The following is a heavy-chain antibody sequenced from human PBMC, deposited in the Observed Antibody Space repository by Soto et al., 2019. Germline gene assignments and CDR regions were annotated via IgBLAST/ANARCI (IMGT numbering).Heavy chain of an antibody. V-gene: IGHV1-58*01. CDR3: AARSDYDYAWGSYRYTETLPDY. CDR2: IVVGSGNT. Sequence: QMQLVQSGPEVKKPGTSVKVSCKASGFTFTSSAVQWVRQARGQRLEWIGWIVVGSGNTNYAQKFQERVTITRDMSTSTAYMELSSLRSEDTAVYYCAARSDYDYAWGSYRYTETLPDYWGQGTLVTVSS. D-gene: IGHD3-16*02. CDR1: GFTFTSSA. J-gene: IGHJ4*02.